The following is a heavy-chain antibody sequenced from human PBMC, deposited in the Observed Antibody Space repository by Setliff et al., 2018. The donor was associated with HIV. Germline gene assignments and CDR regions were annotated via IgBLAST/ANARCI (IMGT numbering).Heavy chain of an antibody. V-gene: IGHV3-23*01. Sequence: GGSLRLSCAASGFTFSNAWMSWVRQAPGKGLEWVSTISDGVSGTYYADSVKGRFTISRDNSKNTLWLQMNSLRAEDTAVYFCAKLDYYDYSGSWARKVAIDFWGRGTMVTVSS. D-gene: IGHD3-22*01. J-gene: IGHJ3*01. CDR3: AKLDYYDYSGSWARKVAIDF. CDR1: GFTFSNAW. CDR2: ISDGVSGT.